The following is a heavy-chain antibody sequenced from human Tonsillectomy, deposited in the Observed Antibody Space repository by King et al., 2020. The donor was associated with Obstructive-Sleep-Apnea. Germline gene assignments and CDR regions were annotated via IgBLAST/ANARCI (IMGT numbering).Heavy chain of an antibody. CDR2: IYYSGST. D-gene: IGHD6-13*01. J-gene: IGHJ2*01. V-gene: IGHV4-59*01. CDR3: ARTLSIAAAGTGWYFDL. Sequence: QLQESGPGLVKPSETLSLTCTVSGGSISSYYWSWIRQPPGKGLEWIGYIYYSGSTNYNPPLKSPVTISVETSKNQFSLKLRSVTAADTAVYYCARTLSIAAAGTGWYFDLWGRGTLVTVSS. CDR1: GGSISSYY.